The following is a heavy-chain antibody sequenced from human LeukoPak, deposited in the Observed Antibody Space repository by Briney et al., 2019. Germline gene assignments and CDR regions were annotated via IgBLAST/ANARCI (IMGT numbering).Heavy chain of an antibody. Sequence: VASVKVSSRASGYTFTIYDINWVRQATGQGLEWMGWMNPNSGNTGYAQKFQGRVTITRNTSISTAYMELSSLRSEDTAVYYCARDSVMGAFDIWGQGTMVTVSS. D-gene: IGHD2-8*01. V-gene: IGHV1-8*03. CDR1: GYTFTIYD. CDR3: ARDSVMGAFDI. J-gene: IGHJ3*02. CDR2: MNPNSGNT.